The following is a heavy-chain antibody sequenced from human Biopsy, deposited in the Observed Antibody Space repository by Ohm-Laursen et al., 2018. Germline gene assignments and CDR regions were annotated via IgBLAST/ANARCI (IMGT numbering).Heavy chain of an antibody. CDR2: ISPSSAYT. Sequence: SLRLSCAASGFAFNLYEMNWVRQAPGRGLECVSIISPSSAYTYYGDSVKGRFTISRDNSRNILYLQMNSLRAEDTAVYYCAKDWTSQYYYDTMDDYWGQGTLVTVSS. V-gene: IGHV3-23*01. J-gene: IGHJ4*02. CDR1: GFAFNLYE. CDR3: AKDWTSQYYYDTMDDY. D-gene: IGHD3-22*01.